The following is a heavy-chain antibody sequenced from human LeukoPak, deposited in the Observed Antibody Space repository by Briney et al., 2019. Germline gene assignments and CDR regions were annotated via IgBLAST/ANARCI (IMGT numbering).Heavy chain of an antibody. D-gene: IGHD6-19*01. CDR1: GGSISSYY. J-gene: IGHJ4*02. V-gene: IGHV4-59*01. CDR2: IYYSGST. CDR3: ARALAVAGRYYFDY. Sequence: SETLSLTCTVSGGSISSYYWSWIRQPPGKGLEWIGYIYYSGSTNYNPSLKSRVTISVDTSKNQFSLKLSSVTAADTAVYYCARALAVAGRYYFDYWGQGTLVTVS.